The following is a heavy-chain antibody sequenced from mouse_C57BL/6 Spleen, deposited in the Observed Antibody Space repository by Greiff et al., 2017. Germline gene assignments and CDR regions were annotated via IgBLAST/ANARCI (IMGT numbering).Heavy chain of an antibody. CDR3: ALYYYGSSWFAY. J-gene: IGHJ3*01. D-gene: IGHD1-1*01. Sequence: VQLQQSGAELVKPGASVKMSCKASGYTFTTYPIEWMKQNHGKSLEWIGNFHPYNDDTKYNEKFKGKATLTVEKSSSTVYLELSRLTSDDAAVYDCALYYYGSSWFAYWGQGTLVTVSA. CDR2: FHPYNDDT. V-gene: IGHV1-47*01. CDR1: GYTFTTYP.